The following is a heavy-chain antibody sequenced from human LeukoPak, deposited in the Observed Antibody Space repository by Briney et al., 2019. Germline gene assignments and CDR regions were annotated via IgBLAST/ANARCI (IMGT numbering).Heavy chain of an antibody. V-gene: IGHV4-34*01. D-gene: IGHD4-17*01. J-gene: IGHJ4*02. Sequence: SETLSLTCAVYGGSFSGYYWNWIRQPPGKGLEWIGEINHSGSTHYNPSLKSRVTMSVDTSKNQFSMKLSSVTAADTAVYYCARDETTPLPGAYWGQGSLVTVSS. CDR2: INHSGST. CDR1: GGSFSGYY. CDR3: ARDETTPLPGAY.